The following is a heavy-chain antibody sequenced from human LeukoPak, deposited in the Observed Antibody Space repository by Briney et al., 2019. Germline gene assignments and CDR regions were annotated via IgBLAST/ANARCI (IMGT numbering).Heavy chain of an antibody. CDR3: ARGRDGYRFFDY. CDR2: IRYDGSNK. Sequence: PGGSLRLSCAASGFTFSSYGMHWVRQAPGKGLEWVAFIRYDGSNKYYADSVKGRFTISRDNSKNTLYLQMNSLRAEDTAVYYCARGRDGYRFFDYWGQGTLVTVSS. CDR1: GFTFSSYG. J-gene: IGHJ4*02. D-gene: IGHD5-24*01. V-gene: IGHV3-30*02.